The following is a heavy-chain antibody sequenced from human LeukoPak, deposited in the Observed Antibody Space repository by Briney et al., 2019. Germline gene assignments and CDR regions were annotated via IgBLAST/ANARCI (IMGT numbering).Heavy chain of an antibody. CDR1: GGTFSSYA. CDR3: ARDGDILTGYYT. Sequence: SVKVPCKASGGTFSSYAISWVRQAPGQGLEWMGRIIPILGIANYAQKFQGRVTITADKSTSTAYMELSSLRSEDTAVYYCARDGDILTGYYTWGQGTLVTVSS. V-gene: IGHV1-69*04. D-gene: IGHD3-9*01. J-gene: IGHJ5*02. CDR2: IIPILGIA.